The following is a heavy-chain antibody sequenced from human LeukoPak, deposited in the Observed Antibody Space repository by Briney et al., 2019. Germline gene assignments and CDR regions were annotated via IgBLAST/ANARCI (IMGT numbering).Heavy chain of an antibody. D-gene: IGHD3-16*02. J-gene: IGHJ4*02. CDR2: ISGSGVST. V-gene: IGHV3-23*01. CDR3: AKTFYDYVWGSYRPFYFDY. Sequence: GGSLRLSCAASGFTFRTSGMSWVRQAPGKGLEWVSAISGSGVSTYYADSVKGRFTISRDNSKNTLYLQMNSLRAEDTAVYYCAKTFYDYVWGSYRPFYFDYWGQGTLVTVSS. CDR1: GFTFRTSG.